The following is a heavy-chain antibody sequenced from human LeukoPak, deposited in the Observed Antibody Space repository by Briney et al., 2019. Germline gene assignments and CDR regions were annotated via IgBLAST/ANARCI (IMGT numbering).Heavy chain of an antibody. D-gene: IGHD4-11*01. CDR1: GFTFSSYG. Sequence: GGSLRLSCAASGFTFSSYGMHWVRQAPGKGLEWVAFIRYDGSNKYYADSVKGRFTISRDNSKNTLYLQMNSLKTEDTAVYYCTTDDSNYDGYYYYYMDVWGKGTTVTVSS. CDR2: IRYDGSNK. J-gene: IGHJ6*03. CDR3: TTDDSNYDGYYYYYMDV. V-gene: IGHV3-30*02.